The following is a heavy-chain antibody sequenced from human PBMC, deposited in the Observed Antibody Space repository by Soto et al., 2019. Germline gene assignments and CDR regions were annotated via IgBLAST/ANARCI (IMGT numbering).Heavy chain of an antibody. CDR2: IYPGDSDT. Sequence: ESLKISCKGSGYSFTSYWICWVRQMPGKGLEWMGIIYPGDSDTRYSPSFQGQVTISADKSISTAYLQWSSLKDSDTAMYYVARQYIIPAAGDYWGQATLVTV. CDR1: GYSFTSYW. J-gene: IGHJ4*02. CDR3: ARQYIIPAAGDY. D-gene: IGHD6-13*01. V-gene: IGHV5-51*01.